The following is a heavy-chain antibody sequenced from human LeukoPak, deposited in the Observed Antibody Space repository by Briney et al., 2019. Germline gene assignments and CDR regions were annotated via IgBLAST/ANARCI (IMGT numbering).Heavy chain of an antibody. CDR3: ARDQYRFSGWYVSPYFDY. CDR1: GYTFTGYY. CDR2: INPNSGGT. Sequence: GASVKVSCKASGYTFTGYYMHWVRQAPGQGLEWMGWINPNSGGTNYAQKFQGRVTMTRGTSISTAYMELSRLRSDDTAVYYCARDQYRFSGWYVSPYFDYWGQGTLVTVSS. V-gene: IGHV1-2*02. D-gene: IGHD6-19*01. J-gene: IGHJ4*02.